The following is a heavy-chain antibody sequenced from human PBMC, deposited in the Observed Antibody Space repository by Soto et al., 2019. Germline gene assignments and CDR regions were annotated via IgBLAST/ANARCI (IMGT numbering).Heavy chain of an antibody. CDR3: ATGGRYCSGGSCHRDPFAI. CDR2: INPNSGGT. V-gene: IGHV1-2*04. D-gene: IGHD2-15*01. Sequence: GASVKVSCKASGYTFTGYYMHWVRQAPGQGLEWMGWINPNSGGTNYAQKFQGWVTMTRDTSISTAYMERSRLRSDDTAVYYCATGGRYCSGGSCHRDPFAIWAQGTIVPVSS. CDR1: GYTFTGYY. J-gene: IGHJ3*02.